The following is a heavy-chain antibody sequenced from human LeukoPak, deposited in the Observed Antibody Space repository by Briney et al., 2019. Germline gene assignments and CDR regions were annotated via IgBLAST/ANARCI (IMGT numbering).Heavy chain of an antibody. CDR3: ARELLAVAGTKGYYYGMDV. V-gene: IGHV3-7*01. J-gene: IGHJ6*02. CDR1: GFTFSSYW. Sequence: GGSLRLSCAGSGFTFSSYWMSWVRQAPGKGLEWVANIKEDGSEKYYVGSVKGRFTISRDNAKNSLYLQMNSLRAEDTAVYYCARELLAVAGTKGYYYGMDVWGQGTTVTVSS. D-gene: IGHD6-19*01. CDR2: IKEDGSEK.